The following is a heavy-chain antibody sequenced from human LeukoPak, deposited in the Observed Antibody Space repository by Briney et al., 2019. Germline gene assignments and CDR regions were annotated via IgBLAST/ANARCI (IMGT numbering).Heavy chain of an antibody. CDR3: ARHSNWNAGVDWFDP. J-gene: IGHJ5*02. D-gene: IGHD1-20*01. CDR1: GGSNY. V-gene: IGHV4-59*08. Sequence: PSETLSLTCTVSGGSNYWSWLRQPPAKGLEWIAYIHYSGSASYNTSLKSRVTISIDTSSNQLSLKLNSVTAADTAVYYCARHSNWNAGVDWFDPWGQGTLVTVSS. CDR2: IHYSGSA.